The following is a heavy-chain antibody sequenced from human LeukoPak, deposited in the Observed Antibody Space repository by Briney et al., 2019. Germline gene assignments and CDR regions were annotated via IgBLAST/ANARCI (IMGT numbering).Heavy chain of an antibody. CDR2: INRSGST. Sequence: PSETLSLTCAVYSGSFSGYYWSWIRQPPGKGLEWIGEINRSGSTNYNPSLKSRVTISVDTSKNQFSLKLSSVTAADTAVYYCARGAKMYYDYVWGSSQPRLDYWGQGTLVTVSS. CDR1: SGSFSGYY. D-gene: IGHD3-16*01. J-gene: IGHJ4*02. V-gene: IGHV4-34*01. CDR3: ARGAKMYYDYVWGSSQPRLDY.